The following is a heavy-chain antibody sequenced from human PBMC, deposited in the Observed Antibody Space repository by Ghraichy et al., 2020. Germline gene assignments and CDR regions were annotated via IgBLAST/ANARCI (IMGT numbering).Heavy chain of an antibody. V-gene: IGHV3-23*01. Sequence: GESLNISCAASGFTFNIYAMSRVRQAPGQGLEWVSSISGGGETTFYPDSVRGRFTMSRDNSKNTLYLQMNSLRVEDTAIYYCAKKGGSAAVGATYNWFDPWGQGTLVIVSS. CDR2: ISGGGETT. J-gene: IGHJ5*02. CDR1: GFTFNIYA. CDR3: AKKGGSAAVGATYNWFDP. D-gene: IGHD6-25*01.